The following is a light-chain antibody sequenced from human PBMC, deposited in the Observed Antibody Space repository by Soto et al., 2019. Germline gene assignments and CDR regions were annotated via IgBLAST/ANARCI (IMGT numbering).Light chain of an antibody. J-gene: IGKJ1*01. CDR2: GES. CDR1: QSVSSSY. CDR3: QQYGSSPWT. V-gene: IGKV3-20*01. Sequence: EIVLTQSPGTLSLSPGDSATLSCRASQSVSSSYLAWYKQKPGQDPRLLIYGESSRATGIPDRFSGSGSGTDLNLTISRLEPEDFAVYYCQQYGSSPWTFGQGTKGDI.